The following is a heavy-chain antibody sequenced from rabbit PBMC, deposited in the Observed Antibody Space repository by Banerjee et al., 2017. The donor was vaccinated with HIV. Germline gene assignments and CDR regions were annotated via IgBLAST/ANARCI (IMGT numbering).Heavy chain of an antibody. D-gene: IGHD4-1*01. J-gene: IGHJ4*01. CDR2: IYTGSGAT. CDR3: ARDLAGVVGWNLNL. CDR1: GLDFSSSYW. V-gene: IGHV1S43*01. Sequence: QEQLEESGGGLVKPGGSLTLTCKASGLDFSSSYWICWVRQAPGKGLEWIGCIYTGSGATYSANWVNGRFTISRSTSLNTVDLQMTSLTAADTATYFCARDLAGVVGWNLNLWGPGTLVTVS.